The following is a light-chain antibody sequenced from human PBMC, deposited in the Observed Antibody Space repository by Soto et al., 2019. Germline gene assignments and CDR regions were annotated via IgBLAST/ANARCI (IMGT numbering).Light chain of an antibody. V-gene: IGKV3-20*01. CDR3: QQYGDGNSPRYS. CDR2: ATS. CDR1: QSVSSIY. J-gene: IGKJ2*03. Sequence: EIVLTQSPGTLSLSPGERVTLSCRASQSVSSIYLAWYQQKPGQAPRLLIYATSSRAPGIPDRFSGSGSGTDFTLNISRLEPEDFAVYYCQQYGDGNSPRYSFGQGTRLEIK.